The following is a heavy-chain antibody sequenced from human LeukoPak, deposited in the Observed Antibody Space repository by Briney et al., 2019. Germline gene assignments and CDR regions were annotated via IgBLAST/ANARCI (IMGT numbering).Heavy chain of an antibody. V-gene: IGHV4-39*01. CDR3: ASYGSGSYYMGFDY. J-gene: IGHJ4*02. Sequence: PSETLSLTCTVSGGSISSSSYYWGCLRQPPGKGLEWIGSIYYSGSTYYNPSLKSRVTISVDTSKNQFSLKLSSATAADTAVYYCASYGSGSYYMGFDYWGQGTLVTVSS. D-gene: IGHD3-10*01. CDR2: IYYSGST. CDR1: GGSISSSSYY.